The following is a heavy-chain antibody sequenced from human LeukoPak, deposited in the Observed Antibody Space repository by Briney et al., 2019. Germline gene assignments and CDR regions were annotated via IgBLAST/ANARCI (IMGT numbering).Heavy chain of an antibody. CDR3: ASEMATGFFDS. CDR1: GGTFSSYA. D-gene: IGHD5-24*01. CDR2: RIPIFGRA. J-gene: IGHJ4*02. Sequence: ASVKVSCKVSGGTFSSYAISWGRHAPRQGLEWMGGRIPIFGRANYSQKFQSRGTITTDESTRTAYMELSRLRSEDTAVYYCASEMATGFFDSWGQGTLVTVSS. V-gene: IGHV1-69*05.